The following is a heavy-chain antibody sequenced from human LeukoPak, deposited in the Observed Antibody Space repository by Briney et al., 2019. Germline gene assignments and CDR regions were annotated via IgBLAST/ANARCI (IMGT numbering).Heavy chain of an antibody. J-gene: IGHJ4*02. V-gene: IGHV3-21*01. D-gene: IGHD6-19*01. Sequence: GGSLRLSCAASGFTFSRYSMNWVRQAPGKGLDWVSSISSSSSYIYYADSVKGRFTISRDNAKNSLYLQMNSLRAEDTAVYYCARSSGIAVAGTSDYWGQGTLVTVS. CDR3: ARSSGIAVAGTSDY. CDR2: ISSSSSYI. CDR1: GFTFSRYS.